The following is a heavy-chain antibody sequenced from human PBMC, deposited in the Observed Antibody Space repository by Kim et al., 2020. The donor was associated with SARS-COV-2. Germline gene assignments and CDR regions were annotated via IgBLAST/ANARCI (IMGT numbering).Heavy chain of an antibody. CDR2: INFSGGV. J-gene: IGHJ4*02. D-gene: IGHD3-9*01. Sequence: SETLSLTCTVSGGSITTYYWTWIRQPPGKGLEWIGFINFSGGVAYNPSLKSRVTISLDTSNNQFALKMNSVTPADTAMYYCARDPKTGLDSWGQGTRVTVSS. V-gene: IGHV4-59*13. CDR1: GGSITTYY. CDR3: ARDPKTGLDS.